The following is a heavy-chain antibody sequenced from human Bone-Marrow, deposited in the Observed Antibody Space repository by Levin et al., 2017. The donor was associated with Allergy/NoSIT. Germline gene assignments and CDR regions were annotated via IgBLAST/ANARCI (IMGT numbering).Heavy chain of an antibody. Sequence: GGSLRLSCAASGFTFSNYAMHWVRQAPGKGLEWLSVISSDGSNKFYADSVKGRFTISRDNSKNTLYLQMNSLRAEDTALYYCAKPRVRGAYRFDCRGQGALVTVSS. CDR2: ISSDGSNK. J-gene: IGHJ4*02. V-gene: IGHV3-30*18. D-gene: IGHD3-10*01. CDR3: AKPRVRGAYRFDC. CDR1: GFTFSNYA.